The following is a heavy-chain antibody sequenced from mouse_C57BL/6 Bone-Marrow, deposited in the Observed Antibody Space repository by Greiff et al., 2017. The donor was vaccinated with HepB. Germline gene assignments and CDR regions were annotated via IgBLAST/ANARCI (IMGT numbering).Heavy chain of an antibody. CDR3: TTPYGNFFYAMDY. Sequence: EVKLKESGTVLARPGASVKMSCKTSGYTFTSYWMHWVKQRPGQGLEWIGAIYPGNSDTSYNQKFKGKAKLTAVTSASTAYMELSSLTNEDSAVYYCTTPYGNFFYAMDYWGQGTSVTVSS. J-gene: IGHJ4*01. D-gene: IGHD2-10*02. CDR2: IYPGNSDT. CDR1: GYTFTSYW. V-gene: IGHV1-5*01.